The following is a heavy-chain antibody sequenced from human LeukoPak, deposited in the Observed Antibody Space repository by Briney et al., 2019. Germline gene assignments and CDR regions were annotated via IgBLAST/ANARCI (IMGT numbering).Heavy chain of an antibody. V-gene: IGHV4-39*01. CDR3: ARQGNGYCTSTNCLFSFDN. J-gene: IGHJ4*02. CDR2: IYYSGNT. CDR1: GDSVTTTNYF. Sequence: PSETLSLTCTVPGDSVTTTNYFWGWIRQAPGRGLQWIASIYYSGNTYYNPSLKSRVTISEDTSKNQFSLNVISVTAADTAVYYCARQGNGYCTSTNCLFSFDNWGQGTLVTVSS. D-gene: IGHD2-2*03.